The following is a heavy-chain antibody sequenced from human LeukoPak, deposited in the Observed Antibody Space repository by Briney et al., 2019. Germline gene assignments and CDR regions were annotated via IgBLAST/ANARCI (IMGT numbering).Heavy chain of an antibody. Sequence: SVKVSCKASGYTFTSYYMHWVRQAPGQGLEWMGRIIPILGIANYAQKFQGRVTITADKSTSTAYMELSSLRSEDTAVYYCAGRLSSSSYYYYYGMDVWGQGTTVTVSS. CDR3: AGRLSSSSYYYYYGMDV. J-gene: IGHJ6*02. V-gene: IGHV1-69*02. D-gene: IGHD6-6*01. CDR1: GYTFTSYY. CDR2: IIPILGIA.